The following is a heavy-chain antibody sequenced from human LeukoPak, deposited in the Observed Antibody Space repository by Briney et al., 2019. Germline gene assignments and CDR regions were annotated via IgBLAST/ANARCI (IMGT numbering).Heavy chain of an antibody. D-gene: IGHD2-21*01. V-gene: IGHV1-69*01. Sequence: ASVKVSCKACGGTFSSYAISWVRQAPGQGLEWMGGIIPIFGTANYAQKFQGRVTITADESASTAYMELSSLRSEDTAVYYCARDPCGGDCYHDAFDIWGQGTMVTVSS. CDR3: ARDPCGGDCYHDAFDI. CDR2: IIPIFGTA. CDR1: GGTFSSYA. J-gene: IGHJ3*02.